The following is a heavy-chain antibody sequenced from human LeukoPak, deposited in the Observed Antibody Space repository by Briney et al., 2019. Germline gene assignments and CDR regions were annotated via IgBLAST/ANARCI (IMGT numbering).Heavy chain of an antibody. J-gene: IGHJ6*03. CDR3: ARVTYYYYMDV. V-gene: IGHV1-2*02. CDR2: INPKSGGT. Sequence: ASVKVSCKASGYTFTGYYMHWVRQAPGQGLEWMGWINPKSGGTNYAQKFQGRVTMTRDTSISTAYMELSRLRSDDTAVYYCARVTYYYYMDVWGKGTTVTISS. CDR1: GYTFTGYY.